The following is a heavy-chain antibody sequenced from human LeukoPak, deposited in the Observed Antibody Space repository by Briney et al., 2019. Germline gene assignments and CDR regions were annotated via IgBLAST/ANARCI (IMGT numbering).Heavy chain of an antibody. Sequence: PSETLSLTCAVYGGSFSGYYWSWIRQPPGKGLEWIGEINHSGSTNYNPSLKSRVTISVDTSKNQFSLKLSSVTAADTAVYYCARSQLGYCSSTSCYVTRHRYFDYWGQGTLVTVSS. CDR3: ARSQLGYCSSTSCYVTRHRYFDY. V-gene: IGHV4-34*01. CDR2: INHSGST. CDR1: GGSFSGYY. D-gene: IGHD2-2*01. J-gene: IGHJ4*02.